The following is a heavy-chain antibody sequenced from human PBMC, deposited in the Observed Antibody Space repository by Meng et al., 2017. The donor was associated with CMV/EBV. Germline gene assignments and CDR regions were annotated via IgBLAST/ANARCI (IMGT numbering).Heavy chain of an antibody. J-gene: IGHJ4*02. CDR3: AREDVNVDTAIHFDY. CDR2: TYYRSKWYN. Sequence: SCAISGDSVSSNSAAWNWIRQSPSRGLEWLGRTYYRSKWYNDYAVSVKSRITINPDTSKNQFSLQLNSVTPEDTAVYYCAREDVNVDTAIHFDYWGQGTLVTVSS. D-gene: IGHD5-18*01. CDR1: GDSVSSNSAA. V-gene: IGHV6-1*01.